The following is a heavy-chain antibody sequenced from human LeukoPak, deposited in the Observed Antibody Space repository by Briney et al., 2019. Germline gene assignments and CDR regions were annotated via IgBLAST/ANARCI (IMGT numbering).Heavy chain of an antibody. CDR2: ISSSGSTI. CDR3: ARNTGYCSGGSCYYYYYGMDV. D-gene: IGHD2-15*01. CDR1: GFTFSDYY. J-gene: IGHJ6*02. V-gene: IGHV3-11*01. Sequence: GGSLRLSCAASGFTFSDYYMSWIRQAPGKGLEWVSYISSSGSTIYYADSVKGRFTISRDNAKNSLYLQMNSLRAEDTAVYYCARNTGYCSGGSCYYYYYGMDVWGQGATVTVSS.